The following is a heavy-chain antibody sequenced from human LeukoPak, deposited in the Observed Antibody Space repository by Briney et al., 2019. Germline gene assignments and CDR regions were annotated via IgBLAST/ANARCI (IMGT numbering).Heavy chain of an antibody. D-gene: IGHD6-19*01. J-gene: IGHJ3*02. CDR2: LRYDGSTA. CDR1: GFTLSSYG. Sequence: GGSLSLSCAASGFTLSSYGMNWVRQAPGKGLDWVAFLRYDGSTAFYEDSVKGRFTISRDNSKNTLYLQMNSLRAEDTAVYYCARARGIAVAGLGDAFDIWGQGTMVTVSS. CDR3: ARARGIAVAGLGDAFDI. V-gene: IGHV3-30*02.